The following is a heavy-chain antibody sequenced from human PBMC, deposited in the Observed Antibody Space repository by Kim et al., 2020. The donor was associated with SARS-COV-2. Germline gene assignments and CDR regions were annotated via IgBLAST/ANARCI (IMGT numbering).Heavy chain of an antibody. D-gene: IGHD3-3*01. CDR2: ITYNGDNK. CDR1: GFTFSDYG. J-gene: IGHJ6*02. CDR3: AKDLVLRFFSYGMDV. Sequence: GGSLRLSCVASGFTFSDYGMHWVRQAPGKGKEWVAVITYNGDNKYYEESVEGRFTISRDNSNKKLYLQMSNVVGEDTAVYYYAKDLVLRFFSYGMDVRGQGTTVTVSS. V-gene: IGHV3-30*18.